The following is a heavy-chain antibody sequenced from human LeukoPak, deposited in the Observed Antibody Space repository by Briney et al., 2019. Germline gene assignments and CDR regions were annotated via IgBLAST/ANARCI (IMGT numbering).Heavy chain of an antibody. D-gene: IGHD3-10*01. CDR2: IYWDDDK. CDR1: GFSLSTSGVG. V-gene: IGHV2-5*02. CDR3: ARTYGSGSYYNLYYFDY. Sequence: SGPTLVEPTQTLTLTCTFSGFSLSTSGVGVGWIRQPPGKALEWLALIYWDDDKRYSPSLKSRLTITKDTSKNQVVLTMTNMDPVDTATYYCARTYGSGSYYNLYYFDYWGQGTLVTVSS. J-gene: IGHJ4*02.